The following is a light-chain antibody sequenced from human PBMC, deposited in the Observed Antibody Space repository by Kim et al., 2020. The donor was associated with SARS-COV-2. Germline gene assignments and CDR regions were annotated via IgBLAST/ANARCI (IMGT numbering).Light chain of an antibody. V-gene: IGKV3-11*01. Sequence: VVRQSPATLSLSPGERATLSCRASQSVGTYLAWYQQKPGQAPRLLINDASKRATGIPARFRGRGSGTDFTLTIGTLEPEDSAVYYCQQRGNFGQGTRLEIK. CDR2: DAS. J-gene: IGKJ5*01. CDR1: QSVGTY. CDR3: QQRGN.